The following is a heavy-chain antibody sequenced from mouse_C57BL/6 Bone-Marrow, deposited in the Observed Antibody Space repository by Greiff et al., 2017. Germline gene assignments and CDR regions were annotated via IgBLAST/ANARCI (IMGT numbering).Heavy chain of an antibody. CDR2: ISTYYGDA. CDR3: APHRNDF. Sequence: VQLQQSGPELVRPGVSVKISCKGSGYTFTDYAMPWVKQSHAKSLEWIGVISTYYGDARYNQRFKDKVTMSVDKSTSTAYMELARLTSEDSAVYSCAPHRNDFWGQGTTLTVSS. D-gene: IGHD2-14*01. J-gene: IGHJ2*01. CDR1: GYTFTDYA. V-gene: IGHV1-67*01.